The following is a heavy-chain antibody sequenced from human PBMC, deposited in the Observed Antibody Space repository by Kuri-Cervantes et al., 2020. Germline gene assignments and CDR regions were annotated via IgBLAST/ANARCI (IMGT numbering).Heavy chain of an antibody. J-gene: IGHJ6*02. CDR2: ISWNSGSI. CDR3: ARAYDFWSGYNGMDA. D-gene: IGHD3-3*01. Sequence: GESLKISCAASGFTFSSYAMSWVRQAPGKGLEWVLAISWNSGSIGYADSVKGRFTISRDNAKNSLYLQMNSLRAEDTAVYYCARAYDFWSGYNGMDAWGQGTTVTVSS. CDR1: GFTFSSYA. V-gene: IGHV3-23*01.